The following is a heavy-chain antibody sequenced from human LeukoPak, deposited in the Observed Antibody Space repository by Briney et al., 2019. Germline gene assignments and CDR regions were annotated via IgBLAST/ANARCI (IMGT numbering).Heavy chain of an antibody. V-gene: IGHV3-23*01. J-gene: IGHJ4*02. CDR3: ASRKEYTTSSVFY. CDR1: GFTVSSNY. CDR2: ISVTGADT. D-gene: IGHD6-6*01. Sequence: GGSLRLSCAVSGFTVSSNYMSWVRQAPGKGLEWVSGISVTGADTYYADSVKGRFTISRDNSKNTVSLRMDSLRAEDSAVYYCASRKEYTTSSVFYWGQGTLVTVSS.